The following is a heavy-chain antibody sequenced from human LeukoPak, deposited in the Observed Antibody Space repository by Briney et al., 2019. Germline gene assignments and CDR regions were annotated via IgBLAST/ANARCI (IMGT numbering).Heavy chain of an antibody. CDR1: GFSFSSYG. V-gene: IGHV3-30*02. Sequence: QTGGSLRLSCAASGFSFSSYGMHWVRQAPGKGLEWVAFIRFDGSNKYYADSVKGRFTVSRDNSKDTLDLQMNSLRAEDTAAYYCAKITGASYAPTDAFDIWGQGTLVTVSS. J-gene: IGHJ3*02. CDR2: IRFDGSNK. CDR3: AKITGASYAPTDAFDI. D-gene: IGHD1-14*01.